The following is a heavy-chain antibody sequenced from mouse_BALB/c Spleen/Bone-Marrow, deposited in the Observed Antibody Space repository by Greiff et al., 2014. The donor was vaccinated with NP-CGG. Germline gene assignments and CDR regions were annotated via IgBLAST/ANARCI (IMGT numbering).Heavy chain of an antibody. Sequence: VQLQQPGAELVKPGASVKLSCTASGFNIKDTYMHRVKQRPEQGLEWIGRIDPANGNTKYDPKFQGKATITADTSSNTAYLQLSSLTSEDTAVYYCAIYYYGSSGFAYWGQGTLVTVSA. V-gene: IGHV14-3*02. D-gene: IGHD1-1*01. CDR3: AIYYYGSSGFAY. J-gene: IGHJ3*01. CDR2: IDPANGNT. CDR1: GFNIKDTY.